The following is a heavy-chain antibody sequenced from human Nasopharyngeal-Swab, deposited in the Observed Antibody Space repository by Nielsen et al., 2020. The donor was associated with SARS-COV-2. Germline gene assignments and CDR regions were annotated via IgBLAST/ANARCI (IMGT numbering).Heavy chain of an antibody. CDR2: IWYDGSNK. D-gene: IGHD6-13*01. CDR1: GFTFSSYG. Sequence: GESLKISCAASGFTFSSYGMHWVSQAPGKGLEWVAVIWYDGSNKYYADSVKGRFTISRDNSKNTLYLQMNSLRAEDTAVYYCARDRMMGAAAALDYWGQGTLVTVSS. J-gene: IGHJ4*02. V-gene: IGHV3-33*01. CDR3: ARDRMMGAAAALDY.